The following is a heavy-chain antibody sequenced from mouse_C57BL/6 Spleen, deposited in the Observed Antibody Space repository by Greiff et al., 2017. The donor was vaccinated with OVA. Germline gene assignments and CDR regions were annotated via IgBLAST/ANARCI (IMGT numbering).Heavy chain of an antibody. CDR3: ARDVYDYDSFFAY. J-gene: IGHJ3*01. V-gene: IGHV5-4*01. CDR2: ISDGGSYT. CDR1: GFTFSSYA. D-gene: IGHD2-4*01. Sequence: EVKLVESGGGLVKPGGSLKLSCAASGFTFSSYAMSWVRQTPEKRLEWVATISDGGSYTYYPDNVKGRFTISSDNAKNNLYLQMRHLKSEDTAMYDCARDVYDYDSFFAYWGQGTLVTVSA.